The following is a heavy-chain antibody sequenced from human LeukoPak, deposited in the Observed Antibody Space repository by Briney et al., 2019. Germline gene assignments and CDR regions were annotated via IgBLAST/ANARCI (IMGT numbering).Heavy chain of an antibody. CDR1: GGSISGHY. Sequence: SETLSLTCTVAGGSISGHYWSWIRQPPGKGLEWIGYIYYSGNTNYNPSLKSRVTISGEPSKNQFSLKLSSVTAADTAVYYCARDAYGWSSWYFDLWGRGTLVTVSS. V-gene: IGHV4-59*11. CDR3: ARDAYGWSSWYFDL. D-gene: IGHD2-8*02. J-gene: IGHJ2*01. CDR2: IYYSGNT.